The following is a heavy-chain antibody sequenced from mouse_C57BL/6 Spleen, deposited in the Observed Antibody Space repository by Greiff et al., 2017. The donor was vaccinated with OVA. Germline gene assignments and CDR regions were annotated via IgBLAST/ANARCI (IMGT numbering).Heavy chain of an antibody. J-gene: IGHJ4*01. CDR2: IYPGDGDT. D-gene: IGHD2-4*01. CDR1: GYAFSSSW. Sequence: QVQLQESGPELVKPGASVKISCKASGYAFSSSWMNWVKQRPGQGLEWIGRIYPGDGDTNYNGKFKGKATLTADKSSSPAYMHLSSLTSDDSAVYFCARRDYLYAIDYWGQGTTVTVSS. V-gene: IGHV1-82*01. CDR3: ARRDYLYAIDY.